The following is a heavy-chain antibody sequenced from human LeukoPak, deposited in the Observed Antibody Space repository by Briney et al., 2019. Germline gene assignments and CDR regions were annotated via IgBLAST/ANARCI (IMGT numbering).Heavy chain of an antibody. CDR1: GFTFSSYV. J-gene: IGHJ4*02. CDR2: ISSDENNK. V-gene: IGHV3-30*03. Sequence: PGGSLRLSWAASGFTFSSYVMRWVRQAPGKGLEWVALISSDENNKYHADSVRGRFTISRDNSKNTLFLQMNSLRPEDTAVYYCASKWFCGGDCYYQIDFWGQGILVTVSS. CDR3: ASKWFCGGDCYYQIDF. D-gene: IGHD2-21*02.